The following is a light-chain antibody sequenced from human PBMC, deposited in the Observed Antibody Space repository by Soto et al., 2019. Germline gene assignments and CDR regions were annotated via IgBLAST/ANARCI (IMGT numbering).Light chain of an antibody. CDR2: STS. Sequence: DIEMTQSPSSVSASTGDRVNITCRASQGINSWVCCYQQKPGEAPNRLIYSTSFLQSGVPSRFSGSGSGTDFILTISSLQPEDFATYFCHQAHSLPWTFGQGTKVELK. CDR3: HQAHSLPWT. CDR1: QGINSW. V-gene: IGKV1-12*02. J-gene: IGKJ1*01.